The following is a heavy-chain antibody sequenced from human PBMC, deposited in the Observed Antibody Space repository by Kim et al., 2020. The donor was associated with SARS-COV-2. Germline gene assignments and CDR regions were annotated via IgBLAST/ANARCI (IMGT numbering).Heavy chain of an antibody. D-gene: IGHD1-26*01. J-gene: IGHJ4*02. CDR3: ARESGSDVY. CDR2: GST. V-gene: IGHV1-46*01. Sequence: GSTNYAQKFQGRVTMTRDTSTSTVYMELSSLRSEYTAVYYCARESGSDVYWGQGTLVTVSS.